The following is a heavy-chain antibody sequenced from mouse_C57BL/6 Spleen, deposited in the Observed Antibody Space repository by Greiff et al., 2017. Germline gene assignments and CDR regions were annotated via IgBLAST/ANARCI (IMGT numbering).Heavy chain of an antibody. V-gene: IGHV2-5*01. CDR3: AKNSANWDEDAMDY. J-gene: IGHJ4*01. CDR2: IWRGGST. Sequence: QVQLKESGPGLVQPSQSLSITCTVSGFSLTSYGVHWVRQSPGKGLEWLGVIWRGGSTDYNAAFMSRLSITKDNSKSQVFFKMNSLQADDTAIYYSAKNSANWDEDAMDYWGQGTSVTVSS. CDR1: GFSLTSYG. D-gene: IGHD4-1*01.